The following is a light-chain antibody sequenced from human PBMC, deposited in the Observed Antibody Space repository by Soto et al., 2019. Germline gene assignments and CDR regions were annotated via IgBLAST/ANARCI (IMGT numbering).Light chain of an antibody. V-gene: IGKV1-5*01. CDR3: QHYDSYPIT. CDR2: DAS. CDR1: QSVTIW. Sequence: IQMTQSPSTLSASVGDRVTLTCRASQSVTIWLAWYQQKPGKAPKLLIYDASSLESGVPSRFSGSGSGTEFTPTVSSLQPDDFATYYCQHYDSYPITFGQGTRLEIK. J-gene: IGKJ5*01.